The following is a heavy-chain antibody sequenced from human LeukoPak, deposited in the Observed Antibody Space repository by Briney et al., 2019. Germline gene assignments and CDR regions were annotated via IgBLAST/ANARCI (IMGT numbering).Heavy chain of an antibody. CDR3: ARDVLITMVRGSAFDI. CDR1: GFTFDEYA. Sequence: GRSLRLSCAASGFTFDEYAMHWVRQPPGKGLEWVSGISWNSDKIGYADSVKGRFTISRDNAKNSLYLQMNSLRDEDTALYYCARDVLITMVRGSAFDIWGQGTMVTVSS. D-gene: IGHD3-10*01. V-gene: IGHV3-9*01. CDR2: ISWNSDKI. J-gene: IGHJ3*02.